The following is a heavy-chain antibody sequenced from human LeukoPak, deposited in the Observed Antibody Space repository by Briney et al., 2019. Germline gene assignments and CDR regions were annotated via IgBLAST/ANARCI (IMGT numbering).Heavy chain of an antibody. CDR3: ARGGYSSSSGFDY. D-gene: IGHD6-6*01. Sequence: PGGSRRLSCAASGFTFSSYSMNWVRQAPGKGREWVSSISSSSSYIYYADSVKGRFTISRDNANNSLYLQMNSLTAEDTAVYYCARGGYSSSSGFDYWGQGTLVTVSS. CDR2: ISSSSSYI. J-gene: IGHJ4*02. V-gene: IGHV3-21*01. CDR1: GFTFSSYS.